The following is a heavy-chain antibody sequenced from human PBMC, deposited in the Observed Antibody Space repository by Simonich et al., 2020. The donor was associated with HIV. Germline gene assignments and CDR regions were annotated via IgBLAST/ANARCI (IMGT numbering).Heavy chain of an antibody. Sequence: QVQLVQSGAEVKKPGASVKVSCKACGYTFTGYYMHWVRQAPGQGLEWMGRNDQKSGGTNRAQKFQGRVTMTRDTSINTAYMEVSRLRSDDTAVYYCAREDGALDAFDIWGQGTMVTVSS. CDR3: AREDGALDAFDI. J-gene: IGHJ3*02. V-gene: IGHV1-2*06. CDR2: NDQKSGGT. CDR1: GYTFTGYY. D-gene: IGHD3-16*01.